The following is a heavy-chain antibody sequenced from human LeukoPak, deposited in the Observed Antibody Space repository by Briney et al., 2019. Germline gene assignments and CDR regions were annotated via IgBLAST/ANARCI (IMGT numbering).Heavy chain of an antibody. CDR3: ARHVIVGAGAFDI. Sequence: SETLSLTCTVSGGSISGYYWSWIRQPPGKGLEWIGYIYYSGSTNYNPSLKSRVTISVDTSKNQFSLKPSSVTAADTAVYYCARHVIVGAGAFDIWGPGTVVTVSS. CDR1: GGSISGYY. J-gene: IGHJ3*02. CDR2: IYYSGST. D-gene: IGHD1-26*01. V-gene: IGHV4-59*08.